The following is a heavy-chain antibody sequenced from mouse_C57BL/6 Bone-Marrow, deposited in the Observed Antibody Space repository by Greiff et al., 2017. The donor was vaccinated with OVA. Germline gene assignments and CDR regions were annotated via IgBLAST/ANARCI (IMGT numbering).Heavy chain of an antibody. Sequence: EVKLMESGPGLVKPSQSLSLTCSVTGYSITSGYYWNWIRQFPGNKLEWMGYISYDGSNNYNPSLKNRISITRDTSKNQFFLKLNSVTTEDTATYYCARTYYYGSSYVSFWGQGTTLTVSS. J-gene: IGHJ2*01. CDR1: GYSITSGYY. D-gene: IGHD1-1*01. CDR2: ISYDGSN. CDR3: ARTYYYGSSYVSF. V-gene: IGHV3-6*01.